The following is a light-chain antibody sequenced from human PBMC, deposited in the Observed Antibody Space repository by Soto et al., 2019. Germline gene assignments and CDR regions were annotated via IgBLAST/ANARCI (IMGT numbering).Light chain of an antibody. V-gene: IGKV1-33*01. CDR1: QDTGKY. Sequence: IQMNQSPTSLSASVGDRVTITCQASQDTGKYLNWFQQTPGKAPKLLIYDASNLETGVPARFSGSGSGTAFTFTISSLQPEDIATYSCEQYDTLPLTFGGGTKVEIK. CDR2: DAS. CDR3: EQYDTLPLT. J-gene: IGKJ4*01.